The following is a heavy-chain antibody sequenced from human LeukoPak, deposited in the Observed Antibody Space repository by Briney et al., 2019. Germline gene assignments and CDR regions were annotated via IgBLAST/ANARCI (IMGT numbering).Heavy chain of an antibody. Sequence: PGGSLRLSCAASGFTFSNAWMSRVRQAPGKGLEWVGRITSKSDGGTTDYAAPVKGRFTISRDDSKNTVRLQMNSLKSEDTAVYYCTTRLYSSGRFDYWGQGTLVTVSS. CDR3: TTRLYSSGRFDY. CDR1: GFTFSNAW. CDR2: ITSKSDGGTT. D-gene: IGHD6-19*01. J-gene: IGHJ4*02. V-gene: IGHV3-15*01.